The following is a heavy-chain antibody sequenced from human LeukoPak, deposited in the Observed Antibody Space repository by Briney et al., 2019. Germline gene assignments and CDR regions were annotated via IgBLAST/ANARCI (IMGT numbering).Heavy chain of an antibody. J-gene: IGHJ4*02. CDR1: GGSISSGPYY. D-gene: IGHD3-10*01. CDR2: IYYSGST. Sequence: SETLSLTCSVSGGSISSGPYYWGWIRHPPGKGLEWIVTIYYSGSTYYNPSLKSRVTISVDTSKNQFSLKLSSVTAADTAVYYCARASGGFDYWGQGTLVTVSS. CDR3: ARASGGFDY. V-gene: IGHV4-39*07.